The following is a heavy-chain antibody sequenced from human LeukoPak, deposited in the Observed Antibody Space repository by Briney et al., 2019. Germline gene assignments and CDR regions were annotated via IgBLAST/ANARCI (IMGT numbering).Heavy chain of an antibody. CDR3: ARELTSNSGSYLGAFDI. CDR2: IIPIFGTA. J-gene: IGHJ3*02. V-gene: IGHV1-69*05. CDR1: GGTFSSYA. D-gene: IGHD1-26*01. Sequence: ASVKVSCKASGGTFSSYAISWVRQAPGQGLEWMGGIIPIFGTANYAQKFQGRVTITTDESTSTAYMELSSLRSEDTAVYYCARELTSNSGSYLGAFDIWGQGTMVTVSS.